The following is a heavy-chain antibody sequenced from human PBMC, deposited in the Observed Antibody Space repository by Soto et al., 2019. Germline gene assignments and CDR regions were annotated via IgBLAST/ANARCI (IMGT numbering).Heavy chain of an antibody. V-gene: IGHV4-30-2*01. J-gene: IGHJ5*02. Sequence: QLQLQESGSGLVKPSQTLSLTCAVSGGSISSGGYSWSWIRQPPGKGLEWIGYIYHSGSTYYNPSLKSRVPMSVDESKNQFPRKLRSVTAAGTAVYYCARVPGPWGPGTLVTVSS. CDR2: IYHSGST. CDR3: ARVPGP. CDR1: GGSISSGGYS.